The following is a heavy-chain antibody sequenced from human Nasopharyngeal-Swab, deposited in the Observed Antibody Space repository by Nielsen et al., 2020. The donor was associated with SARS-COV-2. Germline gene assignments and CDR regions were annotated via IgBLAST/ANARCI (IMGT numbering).Heavy chain of an antibody. CDR2: IHYSGTT. J-gene: IGHJ5*02. CDR3: AGHRWFGELTNNWFDP. Sequence: ESLKISCTVSGDSVISTSYWAWIRQPPGKGLEWIGTIHYSGTTYYNPSLKSRVTISGDTSKNQFSLKLSSVVAADTAVYYCAGHRWFGELTNNWFDPWGQGTLVTVSS. D-gene: IGHD3-10*01. V-gene: IGHV4-39*01. CDR1: GDSVISTSY.